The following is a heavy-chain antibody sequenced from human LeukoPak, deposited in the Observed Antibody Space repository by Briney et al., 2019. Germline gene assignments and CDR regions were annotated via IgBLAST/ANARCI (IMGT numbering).Heavy chain of an antibody. V-gene: IGHV3-13*01. Sequence: GGSLRLSCAASGFTFSSYDMHWVRQATGKGLEWVSAIGTAGDTYYPGSVKGRFTISRDNAKNLLYLQMNSLRAEDTAVYFCARLSSLGFEIWGQGTMVTVSS. J-gene: IGHJ3*02. CDR2: IGTAGDT. D-gene: IGHD3-3*02. CDR1: GFTFSSYD. CDR3: ARLSSLGFEI.